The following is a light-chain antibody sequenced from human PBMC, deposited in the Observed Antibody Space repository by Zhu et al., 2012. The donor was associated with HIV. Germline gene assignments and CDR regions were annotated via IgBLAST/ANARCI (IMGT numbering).Light chain of an antibody. CDR2: GAS. J-gene: IGKJ4*01. V-gene: IGKV1-9*01. CDR3: QHLTLYPT. Sequence: DIQLTQSPSFLSASVGDRVTITCRASQGISNHLAWYHQKPGKAPKLLIYGASVLQSGVPSRFSGSGSGTEFTLTISSLQPEDFATYFCQHLTLYPTFGGGSKVGIK. CDR1: QGISNH.